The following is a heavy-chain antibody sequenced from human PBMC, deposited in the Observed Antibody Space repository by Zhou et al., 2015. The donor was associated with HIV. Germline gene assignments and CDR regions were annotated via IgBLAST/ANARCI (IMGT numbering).Heavy chain of an antibody. J-gene: IGHJ6*02. CDR3: ARVSYHLTSYYFYAMDV. CDR2: IIPMFGTA. CDR1: GGTFSSYA. V-gene: IGHV1-69*01. Sequence: QVQLVQSGAEVKKPGSSVKVSCKASGGTFSSYAISWVRQAPGQGLEWMGGIIPMFGTANYAQKFQGRVTIIADESTSTAYMELSSLRSEDTAVYYCARVSYHLTSYYFYAMDVWGQGTTVTVSS.